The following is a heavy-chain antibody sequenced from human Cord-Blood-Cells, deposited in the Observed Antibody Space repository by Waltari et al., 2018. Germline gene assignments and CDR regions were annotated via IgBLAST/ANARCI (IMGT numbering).Heavy chain of an antibody. Sequence: QVQLVQSGAEVKKPGASVKVSCKASGYTFTSYGISWVRQAPGQGLEWMGWISAYNGNTNYAQKLQGRVTMTTDTSTSTAYMGLRSLRSDDTAVYYCARSRYCSGGSCYRADYYYYMDVWGKGTTVTVSS. CDR2: ISAYNGNT. J-gene: IGHJ6*03. V-gene: IGHV1-18*04. D-gene: IGHD2-15*01. CDR3: ARSRYCSGGSCYRADYYYYMDV. CDR1: GYTFTSYG.